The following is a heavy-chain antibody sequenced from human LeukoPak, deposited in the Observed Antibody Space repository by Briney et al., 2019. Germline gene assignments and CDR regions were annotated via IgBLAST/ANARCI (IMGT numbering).Heavy chain of an antibody. Sequence: PGGSLRLSCAASGFTFSTYAMDWVRQAPGKGLEWVSYLSSSSSVIYHADSVKGRFTISRDNAKNSLYLQMSSLRVEDTVVYYCARDPRGITALVDYFDYWGQGTLVTVSS. V-gene: IGHV3-48*01. CDR1: GFTFSTYA. CDR2: LSSSSSVI. J-gene: IGHJ4*02. CDR3: ARDPRGITALVDYFDY. D-gene: IGHD5-18*01.